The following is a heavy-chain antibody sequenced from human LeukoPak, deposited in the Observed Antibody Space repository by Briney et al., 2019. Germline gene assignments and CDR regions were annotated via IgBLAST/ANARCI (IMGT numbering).Heavy chain of an antibody. Sequence: SETLSLTCTVSGGSISSYYWSWIRQPPGKGLEWIGYIYYSGSTNYNPSLKSRVTISVDTSKNQFSLKLSSVTAADTAVYYCVRHSSSWLRWGNWFDPWGQGTLVTVSS. CDR2: IYYSGST. D-gene: IGHD6-13*01. CDR3: VRHSSSWLRWGNWFDP. J-gene: IGHJ5*02. V-gene: IGHV4-59*08. CDR1: GGSISSYY.